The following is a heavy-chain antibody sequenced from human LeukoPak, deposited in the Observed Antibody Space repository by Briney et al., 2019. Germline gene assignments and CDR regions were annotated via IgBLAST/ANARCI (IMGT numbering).Heavy chain of an antibody. CDR1: GFSVSKNY. V-gene: IGHV3-66*01. CDR2: IYSGGTT. J-gene: IGHJ4*02. CDR3: ARDPNY. Sequence: GGSLRLSCAASGFSVSKNYLTWVRQAPGKGLEWVSVIYSGGTTYYADSVKGRFTISRDNSQNTLCLQMDSLRAEDTAVYYCARDPNYWGQGTLVTVSP.